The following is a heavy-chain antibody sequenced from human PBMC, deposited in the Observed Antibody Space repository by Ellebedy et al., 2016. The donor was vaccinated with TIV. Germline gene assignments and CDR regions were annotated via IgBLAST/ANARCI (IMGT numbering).Heavy chain of an antibody. D-gene: IGHD3-10*01. CDR3: ARDYYGSGSYSSD. CDR1: GFTFSDYY. Sequence: GESLKISCAASGFTFSDYYMSCIRQAQGTGLEWISYISSSTTYTNYADSVKGRFTISRDNAKNSLYLRMNSLRAEDTAVYYCARDYYGSGSYSSDWGQGTLVTVSS. V-gene: IGHV3-11*06. CDR2: ISSSTTYT. J-gene: IGHJ4*02.